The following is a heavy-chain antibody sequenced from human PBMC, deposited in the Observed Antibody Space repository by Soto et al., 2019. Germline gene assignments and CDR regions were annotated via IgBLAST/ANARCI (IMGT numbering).Heavy chain of an antibody. D-gene: IGHD5-12*01. V-gene: IGHV1-69*12. CDR3: ARERRGLQSNYYYSYVMDV. CDR1: GGTFSSYA. Sequence: QVQLVQSGAEVKKPGSSVKVSCKASGGTFSSYAISWVRQAPGQGLEWMGGIIPIFGTANYAQKFQGRVTIPAAEPTSKADMERSSLRSEDTAVYYGARERRGLQSNYYYSYVMDVGGQGPTVTVPS. J-gene: IGHJ6*02. CDR2: IIPIFGTA.